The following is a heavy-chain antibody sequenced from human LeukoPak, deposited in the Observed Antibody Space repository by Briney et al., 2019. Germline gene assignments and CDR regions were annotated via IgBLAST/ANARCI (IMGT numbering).Heavy chain of an antibody. V-gene: IGHV3-23*01. CDR2: ISGSGGST. D-gene: IGHD3-22*01. J-gene: IGHJ4*02. CDR1: GFTFSSYA. CDR3: ARDRLDYYDSSGYGY. Sequence: GGSLRLSCAASGFTFSSYAMSWVRQAPGKGLEWVSAISGSGGSTYYADSVKGRFTISRDNSKSTLYLQMNSLRAEDTAVYYCARDRLDYYDSSGYGYWGQGTLVTVSS.